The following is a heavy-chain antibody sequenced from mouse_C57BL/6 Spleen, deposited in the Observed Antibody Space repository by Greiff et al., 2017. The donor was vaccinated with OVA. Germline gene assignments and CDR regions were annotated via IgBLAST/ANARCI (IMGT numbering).Heavy chain of an antibody. Sequence: EVQLQESGPELVKPGASVKIPCKASGYTFTDYNMDWVKQSHGKSLEWIGDINPNNGGTIYNQKFKGKATLTVDKSSSTAYMELRSLTSEDTAVYYCARKGFTEGFAYWGQGTLVTVSA. CDR2: INPNNGGT. V-gene: IGHV1-18*01. D-gene: IGHD1-1*01. CDR1: GYTFTDYN. CDR3: ARKGFTEGFAY. J-gene: IGHJ3*01.